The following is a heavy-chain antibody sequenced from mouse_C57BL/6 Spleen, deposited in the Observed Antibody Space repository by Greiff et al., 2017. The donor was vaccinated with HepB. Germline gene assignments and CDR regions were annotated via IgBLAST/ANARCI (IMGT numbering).Heavy chain of an antibody. V-gene: IGHV1-59*01. CDR2: IDPSDSYT. Sequence: QVQLQQPGAELVRPGTSVKLSCKASGYTFTSYWMHWVKQRPGQGLEWIGVIDPSDSYTNYNQKFKGKATLTVDTSSSTAYMQLSSLTSEDSAVYYCARSANDGYPRYWYFDVWGTGTTVTVSS. D-gene: IGHD2-3*01. J-gene: IGHJ1*03. CDR1: GYTFTSYW. CDR3: ARSANDGYPRYWYFDV.